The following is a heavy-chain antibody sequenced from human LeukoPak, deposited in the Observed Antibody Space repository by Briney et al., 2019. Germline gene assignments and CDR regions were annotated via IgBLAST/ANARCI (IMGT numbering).Heavy chain of an antibody. V-gene: IGHV3-48*01. D-gene: IGHD2-8*01. CDR3: AKDPMDCTTANCAWIHHYYYIDV. CDR2: ISSSSSTI. Sequence: GGSLRLSCAASGFTFSSYSMNWVRQAPGKGLEWVSYISSSSSTIYYADSVKGRFTISRDNSKNTLYLQMNSLRAEDTAVYYCAKDPMDCTTANCAWIHHYYYIDVWGKGTTVTVSS. CDR1: GFTFSSYS. J-gene: IGHJ6*03.